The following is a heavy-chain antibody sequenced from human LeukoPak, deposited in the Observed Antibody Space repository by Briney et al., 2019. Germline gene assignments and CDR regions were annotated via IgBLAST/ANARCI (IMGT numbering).Heavy chain of an antibody. Sequence: ASVNVSCKASGYTFTSYDINWVRQAPGQGREWMGWMNPNSGNTGYAQKFQGRVTITRNTSISTAYMELSSLRSEDTAVYYCATEGIIAAAGTIDYWGQGPLVTVSS. D-gene: IGHD6-13*01. J-gene: IGHJ4*02. V-gene: IGHV1-8*01. CDR1: GYTFTSYD. CDR2: MNPNSGNT. CDR3: ATEGIIAAAGTIDY.